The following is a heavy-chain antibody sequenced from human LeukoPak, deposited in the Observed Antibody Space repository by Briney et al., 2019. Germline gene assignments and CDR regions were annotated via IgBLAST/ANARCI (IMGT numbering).Heavy chain of an antibody. V-gene: IGHV3-74*01. Sequence: GGSLRLSCAASGFTFCSYWMHWVRQAPGKGLVWVSRINSDGSSTSYADSVKGRFTISRDNAKNTLYLQMNSLRAEDTAVYYCLPYSGSRVLSSTSGEWGQGTLVTVSS. J-gene: IGHJ4*02. CDR3: LPYSGSRVLSSTSGE. D-gene: IGHD1-26*01. CDR2: INSDGSST. CDR1: GFTFCSYW.